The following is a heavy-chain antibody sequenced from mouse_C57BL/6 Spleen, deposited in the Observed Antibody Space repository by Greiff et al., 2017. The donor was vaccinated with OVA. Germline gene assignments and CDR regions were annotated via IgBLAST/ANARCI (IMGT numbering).Heavy chain of an antibody. Sequence: EVKLQESGGGLVQPGGSLSLSCAASGFTFTDYYMSWVRQPPGKALEWLGFIRNKANGYTTEYSASVKGRFTISRDNSQSILYLQMNALRAEDSATYYCARYKELGRGWYFDVWGTGTTVTVSS. V-gene: IGHV7-3*01. CDR1: GFTFTDYY. J-gene: IGHJ1*03. CDR3: ARYKELGRGWYFDV. CDR2: IRNKANGYTT. D-gene: IGHD4-1*01.